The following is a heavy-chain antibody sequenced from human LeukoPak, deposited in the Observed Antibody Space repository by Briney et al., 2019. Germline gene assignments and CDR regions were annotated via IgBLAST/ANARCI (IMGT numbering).Heavy chain of an antibody. CDR3: ARLIMDSTQDY. V-gene: IGHV1-2*04. CDR1: GYTFTGYY. D-gene: IGHD2-2*01. CDR2: INSNSGGT. J-gene: IGHJ4*02. Sequence: ASVKVSCKASGYTFTGYYMHWVRQAPGQGLEWMGWINSNSGGTNYAQKCQGWVTMTRDTSISTAYMELRSMRSDDTAVYYCARLIMDSTQDYWGQGTLVTVSS.